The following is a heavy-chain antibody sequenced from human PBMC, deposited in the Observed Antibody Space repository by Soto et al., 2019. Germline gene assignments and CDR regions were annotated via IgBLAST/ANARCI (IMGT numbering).Heavy chain of an antibody. D-gene: IGHD3-9*01. CDR3: ARLGDIYYFDY. CDR2: TFYSGST. J-gene: IGHJ4*02. Sequence: SETLSLTCTVSGASISSTSYYWGWVRQPPGKGLEWIGTTFYSGSTYYNPSLKSRVTVSADTSKNQLSLRLNSVTAADTALYYCARLGDIYYFDYWGQGTLVTVSS. CDR1: GASISSTSYY. V-gene: IGHV4-39*01.